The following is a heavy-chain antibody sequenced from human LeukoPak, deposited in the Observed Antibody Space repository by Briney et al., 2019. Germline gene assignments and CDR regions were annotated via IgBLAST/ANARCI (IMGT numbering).Heavy chain of an antibody. CDR3: ARDLSGITGYTYGRGIDY. J-gene: IGHJ4*02. CDR2: IKKDGSEK. CDR1: GFTFSNAW. V-gene: IGHV3-7*01. D-gene: IGHD5-18*01. Sequence: PGGSLRLSCAASGFTFSNAWMSWVRQAPGKGLEWVANIKKDGSEKYYVDSVKGRFTISRDNAKTSLYLQMNSLRAEDTAVYYCARDLSGITGYTYGRGIDYWGQGILVTVSS.